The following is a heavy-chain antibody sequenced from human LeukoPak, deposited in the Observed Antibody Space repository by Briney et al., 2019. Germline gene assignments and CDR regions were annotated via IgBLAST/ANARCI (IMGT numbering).Heavy chain of an antibody. D-gene: IGHD6-19*01. CDR3: AADLEQWLVPLDY. V-gene: IGHV1-58*01. J-gene: IGHJ4*02. Sequence: PLASVKASCKASGFTFTSSAVQWVRQARGQRLEWIGWIVVGSGNTNYAQKFQERVTITRDMSTSTAYMELSSLRSEDTAVYYCAADLEQWLVPLDYWGQGTLVTVSS. CDR2: IVVGSGNT. CDR1: GFTFTSSA.